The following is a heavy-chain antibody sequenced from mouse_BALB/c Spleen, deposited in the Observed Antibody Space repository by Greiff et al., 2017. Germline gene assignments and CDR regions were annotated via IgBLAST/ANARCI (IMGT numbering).Heavy chain of an antibody. V-gene: IGHV1-7*01. CDR1: GYTFTSYW. D-gene: IGHD2-3*01. Sequence: VQLQQSGAELAKPGASVKMSCKASGYTFTSYWMHWVKQRPGQGLEWIGYINPSTGYTEYNQKFKDKATLTADKSSSTAYMQLSSLTSEDSAVYYCARRTDGYSYAMDYWGQGTSVTVSS. CDR2: INPSTGYT. CDR3: ARRTDGYSYAMDY. J-gene: IGHJ4*01.